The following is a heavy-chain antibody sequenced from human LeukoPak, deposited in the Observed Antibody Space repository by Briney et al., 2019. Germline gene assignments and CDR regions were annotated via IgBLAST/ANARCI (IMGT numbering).Heavy chain of an antibody. J-gene: IGHJ4*02. CDR3: AKDPRGYTYGSYYFDC. D-gene: IGHD5-18*01. V-gene: IGHV3-23*01. Sequence: HPGGSLRLSCAASGFTFRSYAMSWVRQTPGKGLEWVSAISGNGGSTYYADSVKGRFTISRDNSKNTLYLQMNSLRPEDTALYYCAKDPRGYTYGSYYFDCWGQGILVTVSS. CDR1: GFTFRSYA. CDR2: ISGNGGST.